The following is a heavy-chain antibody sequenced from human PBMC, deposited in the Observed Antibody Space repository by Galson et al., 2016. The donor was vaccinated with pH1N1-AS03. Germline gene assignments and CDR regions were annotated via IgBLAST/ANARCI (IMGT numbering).Heavy chain of an antibody. J-gene: IGHJ3*02. CDR1: GYIFSSYW. V-gene: IGHV5-51*01. Sequence: SGAEVKQPGESLKISCQASGYIFSSYWIGWVRQRPGKGLEWMGIIWPADSDTKYSPSFQGQVTISVDTSLNTAYLQWSSLEASDTAMYFCARQKYCSGGSCFLYYDAFDMWGQGTLVTVSS. CDR2: IWPADSDT. D-gene: IGHD2-15*01. CDR3: ARQKYCSGGSCFLYYDAFDM.